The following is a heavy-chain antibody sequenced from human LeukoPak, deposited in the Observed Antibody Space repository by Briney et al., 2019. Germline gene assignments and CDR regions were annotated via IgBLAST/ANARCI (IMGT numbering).Heavy chain of an antibody. CDR1: GFTFSTYV. CDR2: ITGTGGDT. J-gene: IGHJ4*02. Sequence: GGSLRLSCAASGFTFSTYVMIWVRQAPGKGLEWVSAITGTGGDTYYADSVKGRFTISRDNSKSTLYLQMNSLRAEDTAVYYCTTLTYYYGSGSPDYWGQGTLVTVSS. CDR3: TTLTYYYGSGSPDY. V-gene: IGHV3-23*01. D-gene: IGHD3-10*01.